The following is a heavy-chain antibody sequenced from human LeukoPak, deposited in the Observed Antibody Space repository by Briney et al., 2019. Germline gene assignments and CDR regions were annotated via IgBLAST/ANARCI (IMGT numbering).Heavy chain of an antibody. D-gene: IGHD3-3*01. CDR2: INHSGST. CDR1: GGSFSGYY. Sequence: PSETLSLTCAVYGGSFSGYYWSWIRQPPGKGLEWIGEINHSGSTNYNPSLKSRVTISVDTSKNQFSLKLSSVTAADTAVYYCARGPTTYYDFWSGYYTGNWFDPWGQGTLVTVSS. J-gene: IGHJ5*02. V-gene: IGHV4-34*01. CDR3: ARGPTTYYDFWSGYYTGNWFDP.